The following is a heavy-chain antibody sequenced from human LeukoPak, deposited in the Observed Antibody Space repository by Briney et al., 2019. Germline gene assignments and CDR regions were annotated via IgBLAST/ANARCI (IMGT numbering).Heavy chain of an antibody. D-gene: IGHD6-13*01. CDR2: ISGDGVST. CDR3: ARDSAGYSSN. CDR1: GLPIGDFA. V-gene: IGHV3-43*02. J-gene: IGHJ3*01. Sequence: GGSLRLSCVASGLPIGDFAMHWVRQAPGQGLEWVSLISGDGVSTFFADSVKGRFTISRDNAKNSLYLQMNSLRAEDTALYYCARDSAGYSSNWGQGTMVTVSS.